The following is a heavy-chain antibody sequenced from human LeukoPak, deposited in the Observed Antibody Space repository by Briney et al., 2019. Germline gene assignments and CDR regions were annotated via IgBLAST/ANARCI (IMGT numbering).Heavy chain of an antibody. D-gene: IGHD3-22*01. CDR1: GFTVSSNY. Sequence: PGGSLRLSCAASGFTVSSNYMSWVRQAPGKGLEWVANIKQDGSEKYYVDSVKGRFTISRDNAKNSLYLQMNSLRAEDTAVYYCARDKYYDSSGYYDYWGQGTLVTVSS. V-gene: IGHV3-7*03. J-gene: IGHJ4*02. CDR3: ARDKYYDSSGYYDY. CDR2: IKQDGSEK.